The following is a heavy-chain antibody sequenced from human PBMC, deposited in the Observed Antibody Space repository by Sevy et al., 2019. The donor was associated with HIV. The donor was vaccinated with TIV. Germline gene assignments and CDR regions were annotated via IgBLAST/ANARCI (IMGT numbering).Heavy chain of an antibody. CDR1: GFTFSSYS. Sequence: GGSLRLSCAASGFTFSSYSMNWVRQAPGKGLEWVSYISSSSSTIYYADSVKGRFTISRDNAKNSLYLQMNSLRAEDTAGYYCARTGVAVAGSVDYWGQGTLVTVSS. V-gene: IGHV3-48*01. CDR2: ISSSSSTI. D-gene: IGHD6-19*01. CDR3: ARTGVAVAGSVDY. J-gene: IGHJ4*02.